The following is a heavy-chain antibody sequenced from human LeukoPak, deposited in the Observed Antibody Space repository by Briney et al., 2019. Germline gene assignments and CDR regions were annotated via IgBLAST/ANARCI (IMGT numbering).Heavy chain of an antibody. V-gene: IGHV3-7*03. D-gene: IGHD2-2*02. Sequence: PGGSLRLSCAASGFTFSTYWMSWVRQAPGKGLECVANIKRDGSEKYYVDSVKGRFTIFRDDAKSSLYLRMNSLRAEDTAVYFCARVYTGNRWHFDYWGQGTLVTVSS. CDR1: GFTFSTYW. J-gene: IGHJ4*02. CDR3: ARVYTGNRWHFDY. CDR2: IKRDGSEK.